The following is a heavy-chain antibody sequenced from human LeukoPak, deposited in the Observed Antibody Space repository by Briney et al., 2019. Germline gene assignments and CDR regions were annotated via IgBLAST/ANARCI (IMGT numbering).Heavy chain of an antibody. J-gene: IGHJ4*02. D-gene: IGHD3-22*01. CDR2: INHGGST. Sequence: SETLSLTCAVYGGSFSGYYRSWIRQPPGKGLEWIGEINHGGSTNYNPSLKSRVTISVDTSKNQFSLKLTSVTAADTAVYYCARGSHPSQPYFDISTYDARPPPPGHLTSYYFDYWGQGTLVTVSS. CDR1: GGSFSGYY. V-gene: IGHV4-34*01. CDR3: ARGSHPSQPYFDISTYDARPPPPGHLTSYYFDY.